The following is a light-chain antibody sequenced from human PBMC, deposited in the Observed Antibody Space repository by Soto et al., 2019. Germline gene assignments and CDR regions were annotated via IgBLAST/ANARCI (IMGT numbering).Light chain of an antibody. CDR3: QQYDSYSYT. Sequence: DIQMTQSPSTLSASVGDRVTITCRTSQSISNWLAWYQQKPGKAPKLLISGASSLESGVPSRFSGSGSGTEFTLTISSLQPDDCATYYCQQYDSYSYTFGQGTKLEIK. CDR2: GAS. CDR1: QSISNW. J-gene: IGKJ2*01. V-gene: IGKV1-5*01.